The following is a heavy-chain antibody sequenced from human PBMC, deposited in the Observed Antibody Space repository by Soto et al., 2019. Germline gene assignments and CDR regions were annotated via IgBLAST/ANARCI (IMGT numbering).Heavy chain of an antibody. Sequence: GASVKVSCKASGYTFTSYYMHWVRQAPGQGLEWMGIINPSGGSTSYAQKFQGRVTMTRDTSTSTVYMELSSLRSEDTAVYYCARVVAAAGSNYGMDVRGQGTTVTVSS. J-gene: IGHJ6*02. D-gene: IGHD6-13*01. CDR2: INPSGGST. V-gene: IGHV1-46*01. CDR3: ARVVAAAGSNYGMDV. CDR1: GYTFTSYY.